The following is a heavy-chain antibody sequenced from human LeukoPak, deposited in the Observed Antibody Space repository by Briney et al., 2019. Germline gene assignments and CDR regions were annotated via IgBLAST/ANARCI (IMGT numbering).Heavy chain of an antibody. Sequence: GGSLRLSYATSGFIFSDYSVSWVRQPPGRGLGWVLTISGSGGSTFYAASVKGRFTISRDNSKNTLYLQLNSLRAEDTAVYYCAKGWRHASSGSCSGAFDYWGQGTLVTVSS. CDR3: AKGWRHASSGSCSGAFDY. D-gene: IGHD3-22*01. CDR2: ISGSGGST. CDR1: GFIFSDYS. J-gene: IGHJ4*02. V-gene: IGHV3-23*01.